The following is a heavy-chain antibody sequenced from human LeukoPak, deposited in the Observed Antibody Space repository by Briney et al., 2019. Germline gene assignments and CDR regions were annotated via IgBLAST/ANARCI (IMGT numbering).Heavy chain of an antibody. CDR3: AKDLMRYFDWLPPTSFDY. D-gene: IGHD3-9*01. J-gene: IGHJ4*02. CDR1: GFTFSSYA. Sequence: GGSLRLSCAASGFTFSSYAMSWVRQAPGKGLAWVSAISGSGVNTFYADSVKGRFTISRDNSKNTLYLQMNSLRAEDTAVYYCAKDLMRYFDWLPPTSFDYWGQGTLVTVSS. CDR2: ISGSGVNT. V-gene: IGHV3-23*01.